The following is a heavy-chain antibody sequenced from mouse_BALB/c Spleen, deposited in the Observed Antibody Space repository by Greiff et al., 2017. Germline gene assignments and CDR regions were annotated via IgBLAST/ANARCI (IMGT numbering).Heavy chain of an antibody. V-gene: IGHV14-3*02. CDR2: IDPANGNT. CDR3: AYYDYDGDKAMDY. J-gene: IGHJ4*01. D-gene: IGHD2-4*01. Sequence: EVKLVESGAELVKPGASVKLSCTASGFNIKDTYMHWVKQRPEQGLEWIGRIDPANGNTKYDPKFQGKATITADTSSNTAYLQLSSLTSEDTAVYYCAYYDYDGDKAMDYWGQGTSVTVSS. CDR1: GFNIKDTY.